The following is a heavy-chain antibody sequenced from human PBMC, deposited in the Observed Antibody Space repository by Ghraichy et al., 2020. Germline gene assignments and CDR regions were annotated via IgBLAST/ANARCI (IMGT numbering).Heavy chain of an antibody. V-gene: IGHV1-69*13. CDR1: GGTFSSYA. Sequence: SVKVSCKASGGTFSSYAISWVRQAPGQGLEWMGGIIPIFGTANYAQKFQGRVTITADESTSTAYMELSSLRSEDTAVYYCARNRCSSTSCYSLGNWFDPWGQGSLVTVSS. J-gene: IGHJ5*02. CDR2: IIPIFGTA. CDR3: ARNRCSSTSCYSLGNWFDP. D-gene: IGHD2-2*01.